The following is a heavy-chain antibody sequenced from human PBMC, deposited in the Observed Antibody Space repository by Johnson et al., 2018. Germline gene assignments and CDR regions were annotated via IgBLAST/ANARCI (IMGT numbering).Heavy chain of an antibody. J-gene: IGHJ4*02. CDR1: GFTFSSYG. CDR3: AGDAPTGDYVAC. Sequence: QVQLVESGGGVVQPGRSLRLSCAASGFTFSSYGMHWVRQAPGKGLEWVAVISYDGSNKYYADSVKGRLTISRDNSKNTLYLQMNSLRAEDTAGYYCAGDAPTGDYVACWGQGTLVTVSS. D-gene: IGHD7-27*01. CDR2: ISYDGSNK. V-gene: IGHV3-30*03.